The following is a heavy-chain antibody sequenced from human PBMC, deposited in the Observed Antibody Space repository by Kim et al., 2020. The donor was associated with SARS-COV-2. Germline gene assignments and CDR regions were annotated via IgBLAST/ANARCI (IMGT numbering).Heavy chain of an antibody. Sequence: GGSLRLSCTTSGFTFSNYWMHWVRQAPGKGLVWISCISTNGIITKYADSGKGRFTISRDNAQNTLYLQMNSLRAEDTAVYYCVRSYYCDYGYWGQGSLVTVSS. CDR1: GFTFSNYW. CDR3: VRSYYCDYGY. J-gene: IGHJ4*02. V-gene: IGHV3-74*01. CDR2: ISTNGIIT. D-gene: IGHD4-17*01.